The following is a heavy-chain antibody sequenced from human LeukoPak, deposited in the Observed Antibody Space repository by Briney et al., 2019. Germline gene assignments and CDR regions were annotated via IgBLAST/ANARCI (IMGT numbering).Heavy chain of an antibody. D-gene: IGHD3-16*01. CDR3: ASLGRLIDY. CDR2: IIPILGIA. CDR1: GVTLSSYT. J-gene: IGHJ4*02. Sequence: SVKGSCKASGVTLSSYTISWVRQAPGQGLEWMGRIIPILGIANYAQKFQGRFTITADKSTSTAYMELSSLRSEDTAVYYCASLGRLIDYWGQGTLVTVSS. V-gene: IGHV1-69*02.